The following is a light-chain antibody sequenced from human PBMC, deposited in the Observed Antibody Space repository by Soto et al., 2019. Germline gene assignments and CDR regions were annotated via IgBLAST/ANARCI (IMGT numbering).Light chain of an antibody. V-gene: IGLV2-11*01. CDR2: GVS. CDR1: SSAVGGYNY. J-gene: IGLJ3*02. Sequence: QSALTQPRSVSGSPGQSVTISCTGTSSAVGGYNYVSWYQQHPGKAPKLMIYGVSKRPSGVPDRFSGSKSGNTASLTISGLQAEDEADYYCCSYAGSYTGVFGGGTKLTVL. CDR3: CSYAGSYTGV.